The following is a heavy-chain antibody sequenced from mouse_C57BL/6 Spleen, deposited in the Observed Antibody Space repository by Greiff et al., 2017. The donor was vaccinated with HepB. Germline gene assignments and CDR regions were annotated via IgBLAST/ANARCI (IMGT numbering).Heavy chain of an antibody. D-gene: IGHD3-2*02. CDR2: IDPSDSYT. V-gene: IGHV1-50*01. CDR3: AGGQLRLDY. CDR1: GYTFTSYW. J-gene: IGHJ2*01. Sequence: QVQLQQPGAELVKPGASVKLSCKASGYTFTSYWMQWVKQRPGQGLEWIGEIDPSDSYTNYNQKFKGKATLTVDTSSSTAYMQLSSLTSEDSAVYYCAGGQLRLDYWGQGTTLTVSS.